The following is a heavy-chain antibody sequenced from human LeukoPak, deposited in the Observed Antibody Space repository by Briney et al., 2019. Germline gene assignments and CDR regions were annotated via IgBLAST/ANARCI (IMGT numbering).Heavy chain of an antibody. CDR3: SRDTYDSSGYYLDY. Sequence: ASVKVSCKASGYTFTSYDINWVRQATGQGLEWMGWISAYNGNTKYSQKVQGRVTMTTDTSTSTAYMELRSLRSDDTAVYYCSRDTYDSSGYYLDYWGQGTLVTVSS. V-gene: IGHV1-18*01. CDR1: GYTFTSYD. D-gene: IGHD3-22*01. J-gene: IGHJ4*02. CDR2: ISAYNGNT.